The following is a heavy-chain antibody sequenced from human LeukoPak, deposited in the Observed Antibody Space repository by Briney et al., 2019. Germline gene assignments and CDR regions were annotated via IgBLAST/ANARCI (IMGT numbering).Heavy chain of an antibody. Sequence: SETLSLTCTVSGGSISSHYTSWIRQPPGERLEWSWYIYFSGSTTYNPSLKSRVTISVDTSKYQFSLQLSSVTAADTAVYYCARMVGQDWFDPWGQGTLVTVSS. CDR2: IYFSGST. CDR1: GGSISSHY. D-gene: IGHD2-8*01. V-gene: IGHV4-59*11. J-gene: IGHJ5*02. CDR3: ARMVGQDWFDP.